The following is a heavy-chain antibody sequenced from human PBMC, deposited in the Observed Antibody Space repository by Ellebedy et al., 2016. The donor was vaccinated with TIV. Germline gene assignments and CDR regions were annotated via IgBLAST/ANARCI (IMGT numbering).Heavy chain of an antibody. J-gene: IGHJ4*02. D-gene: IGHD6-6*01. Sequence: SVKVSXXASGGTFSSYAIRWVRQAPGQGLEWMGGIIPIFGTANYAQKFQGRVTITADESTSTAYMELSSLRSEDTAVYYCATSTSSSANFDYWGQGTLVTVSS. CDR1: GGTFSSYA. CDR2: IIPIFGTA. CDR3: ATSTSSSANFDY. V-gene: IGHV1-69*13.